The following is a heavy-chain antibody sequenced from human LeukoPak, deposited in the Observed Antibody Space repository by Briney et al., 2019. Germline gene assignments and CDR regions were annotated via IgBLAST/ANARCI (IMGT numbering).Heavy chain of an antibody. Sequence: GASVTVSCQASGYTFTGYYMHWVRQAPGQGLAWMGWINPNSGGTNYAQKFHGRVTMTSDTYINAAYMELSRLTADDTAVYYCARDLSGSYLSFDPWGLGTLVTVSS. J-gene: IGHJ5*02. D-gene: IGHD1-26*01. CDR1: GYTFTGYY. CDR2: INPNSGGT. CDR3: ARDLSGSYLSFDP. V-gene: IGHV1-2*02.